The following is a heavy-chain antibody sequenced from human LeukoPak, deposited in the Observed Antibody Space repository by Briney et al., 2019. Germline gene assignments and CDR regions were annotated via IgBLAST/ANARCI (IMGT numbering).Heavy chain of an antibody. Sequence: WGSLRLSCAASGFTFSSYSMNWVRQAPGKGLEWVSYISSSSSTIYYADSVKGRFTISRDNAKNSLYLQMNSLRAEDTAVYYCARGFRERIQLWSTDLYYYYYGMDVWGQGTTVTVSS. D-gene: IGHD5-18*01. CDR2: ISSSSSTI. J-gene: IGHJ6*02. CDR3: ARGFRERIQLWSTDLYYYYYGMDV. CDR1: GFTFSSYS. V-gene: IGHV3-48*04.